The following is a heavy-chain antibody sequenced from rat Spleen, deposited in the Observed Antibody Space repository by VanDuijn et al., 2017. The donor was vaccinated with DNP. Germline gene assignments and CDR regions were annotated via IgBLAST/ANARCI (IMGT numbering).Heavy chain of an antibody. CDR2: IWTGGST. D-gene: IGHD1-2*01. V-gene: IGHV2-45*01. J-gene: IGHJ4*01. Sequence: QVQLMESGPGLVQPSETLSLTCTVSGFSLTSYNVHWVRQPPGKGLEWMGVIWTGGSTDYNSALKSRLSISRDTSESQVFLKMSSLKTEDTATYYCARSHYSSYNYYIMDAWGQGASVTVSS. CDR3: ARSHYSSYNYYIMDA. CDR1: GFSLTSYN.